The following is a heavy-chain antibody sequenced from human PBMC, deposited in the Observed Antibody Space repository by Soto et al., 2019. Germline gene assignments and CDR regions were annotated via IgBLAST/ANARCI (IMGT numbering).Heavy chain of an antibody. Sequence: QVQLHQSGPGLVKPSQTLSLECTVIGGSVNTGDNYWSWVRQSPGRGLEWIGYIYHTGNTFYNPALENRVTMSVDASTNQFSMTRTSVSAADTAVYFCALEPRDGMDVLCQGTNVTVSS. CDR3: ALEPRDGMDV. CDR2: IYHTGNT. CDR1: GGSVNTGDNY. J-gene: IGHJ6*02. V-gene: IGHV4-30-4*01.